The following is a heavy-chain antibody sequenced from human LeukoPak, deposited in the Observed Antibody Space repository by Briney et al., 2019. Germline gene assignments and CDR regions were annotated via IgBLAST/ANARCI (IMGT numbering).Heavy chain of an antibody. Sequence: SETLSLTCAVYGGSFSGYYWSWLRQPPGKGLEWIGEINHSGSTNYNPSLKSRVTISVDTSKNQFSLRLSSVTAADTAVYYCARGRIPRAFDYSGQGTLVSVSS. V-gene: IGHV4-34*01. CDR3: ARGRIPRAFDY. CDR1: GGSFSGYY. CDR2: INHSGST. D-gene: IGHD2-2*02. J-gene: IGHJ4*02.